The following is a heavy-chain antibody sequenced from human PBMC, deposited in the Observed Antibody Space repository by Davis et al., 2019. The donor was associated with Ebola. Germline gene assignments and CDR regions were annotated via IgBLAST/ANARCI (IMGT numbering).Heavy chain of an antibody. Sequence: GGSLRLSCSASGFTFSSYAMHWVRQAPGKGLEYVSAISRNGGSTYYAASVKGRFTISRDNSKNTLYLQMNSLRAEDTAVYYCAKDHMSIAVAGVLIWGQGTLVTVSS. V-gene: IGHV3-64*04. CDR2: ISRNGGST. CDR3: AKDHMSIAVAGVLI. CDR1: GFTFSSYA. J-gene: IGHJ4*02. D-gene: IGHD6-19*01.